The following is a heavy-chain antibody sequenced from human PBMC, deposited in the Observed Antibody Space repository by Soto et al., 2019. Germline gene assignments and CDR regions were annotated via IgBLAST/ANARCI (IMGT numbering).Heavy chain of an antibody. CDR1: CNTIGKIA. CDR2: NRAATGVT. CDR3: SRGQDRDSWIIDH. Sequence: GASGKPCCEGFCNTIGKIALPSGRPAPGQRLEWMGCNRAATGVTEHSRKFQDRVTITRDTSANTVYMEMNRLRSEDTAVYYCSRGQDRDSWIIDHWGQRSPVTVSS. J-gene: IGHJ4*02. D-gene: IGHD6-13*01. V-gene: IGHV1-3*01.